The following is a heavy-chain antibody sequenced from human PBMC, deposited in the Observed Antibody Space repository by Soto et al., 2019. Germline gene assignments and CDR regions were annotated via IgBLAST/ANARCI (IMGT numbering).Heavy chain of an antibody. CDR2: IYYSGST. J-gene: IGHJ6*02. Sequence: QLQLQESGPGLVKPSETLSLTCTVSGGSISSSSYYWGWIRQPPGKGLEWIGSIYYSGSTYYNPSLKSRVTISVDTSKNQFSLKLSSVTAADTAVYYCARRGRFRGVGGGMDVWGQGTTVTVSS. CDR3: ARRGRFRGVGGGMDV. CDR1: GGSISSSSYY. D-gene: IGHD3-10*01. V-gene: IGHV4-39*01.